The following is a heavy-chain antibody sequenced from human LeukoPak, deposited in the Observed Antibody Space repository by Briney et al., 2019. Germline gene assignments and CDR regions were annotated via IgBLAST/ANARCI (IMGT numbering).Heavy chain of an antibody. J-gene: IGHJ5*02. CDR1: GFTFSSYA. CDR3: ARVEEWLRYNWFDP. D-gene: IGHD3-3*01. CDR2: ISYDGSNK. Sequence: GGSLRLSCAASGFTFSSYAMHWVRQAPGKGLEWVAVISYDGSNKYYADSVKGRFTISRDNSKNTLYLQMNSLRAEDTAVYYCARVEEWLRYNWFDPWGQGTLVTVSS. V-gene: IGHV3-30*14.